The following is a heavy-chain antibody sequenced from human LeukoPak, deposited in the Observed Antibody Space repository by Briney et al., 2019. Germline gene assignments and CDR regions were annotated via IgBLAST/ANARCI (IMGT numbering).Heavy chain of an antibody. J-gene: IGHJ4*02. CDR2: ISPSGGVT. D-gene: IGHD3-10*01. Sequence: GGSLRLSCATSGFTFSSYAMSWVRQAPGKGLEWVSTISPSGGVTFYSDSVRGRFTISRDNSKNTLYLQMNSLRAEDTAVYYCARNYGSGSYDYWGQGTLVTVSS. CDR3: ARNYGSGSYDY. CDR1: GFTFSSYA. V-gene: IGHV3-23*01.